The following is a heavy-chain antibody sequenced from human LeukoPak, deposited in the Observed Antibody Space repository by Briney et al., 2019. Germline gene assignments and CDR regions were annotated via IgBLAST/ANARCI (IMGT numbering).Heavy chain of an antibody. D-gene: IGHD6-13*01. J-gene: IGHJ5*02. V-gene: IGHV3-66*02. Sequence: PGGSLRLSCTVSGFPFSNTAMSGVRKAPGKGLEWVATLSSGGNTHYTDSVKGRFTISRDNSKNTLYLQMNSLRPEDTAAYYCARQGTAAGWFDPWGQGTLVTVSS. CDR3: ARQGTAAGWFDP. CDR1: GFPFSNTA. CDR2: LSSGGNT.